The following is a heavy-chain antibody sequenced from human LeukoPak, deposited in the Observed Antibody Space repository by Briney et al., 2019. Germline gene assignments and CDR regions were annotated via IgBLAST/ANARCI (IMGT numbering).Heavy chain of an antibody. J-gene: IGHJ3*02. CDR1: GGSISDYY. Sequence: SETLSLTCAVSGGSISDYYWSWIRQPPGKGLEWIGYIYYSGSTNCNPSLKSRVTISVDTSKNQFSLKLSSVTAADTAVYYCASEFSDAFDMWGQGTMVTVSS. V-gene: IGHV4-59*01. CDR2: IYYSGST. CDR3: ASEFSDAFDM.